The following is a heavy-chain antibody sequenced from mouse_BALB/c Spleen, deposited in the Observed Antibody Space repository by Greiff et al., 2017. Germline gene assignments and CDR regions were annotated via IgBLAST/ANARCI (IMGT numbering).Heavy chain of an antibody. Sequence: EVKLMESGGGLVKPGGSLKLSCAASGFTFSSYTMSWVRQTPEKRLEWVATISSGGSYTYYPDSVKGRFTISRDNAKNTLYLQMSSLKSEDTAMYYCTRDQGTGYFDYWGQGTTLTVSS. CDR2: ISSGGSYT. CDR3: TRDQGTGYFDY. D-gene: IGHD3-2*02. J-gene: IGHJ2*01. V-gene: IGHV5-6-4*01. CDR1: GFTFSSYT.